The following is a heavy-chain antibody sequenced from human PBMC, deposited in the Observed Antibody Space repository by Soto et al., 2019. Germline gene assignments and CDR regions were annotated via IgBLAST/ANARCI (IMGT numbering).Heavy chain of an antibody. Sequence: QVQLVQSGAEVKKPGSSVKVSCKASGGTFSSYAISWVRQAPGQGLEWMGGINPIFGTANYAQKFQGRVTITADESTSTAYMQLSSLRSEDTAVYYSASHSYGTANYYYYGMDVWGQGTTVTVSS. CDR3: ASHSYGTANYYYYGMDV. CDR2: INPIFGTA. CDR1: GGTFSSYA. V-gene: IGHV1-69*12. J-gene: IGHJ6*02. D-gene: IGHD5-18*01.